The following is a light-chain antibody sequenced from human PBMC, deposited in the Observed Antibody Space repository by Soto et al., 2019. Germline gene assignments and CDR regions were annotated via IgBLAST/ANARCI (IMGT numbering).Light chain of an antibody. V-gene: IGLV2-23*02. CDR2: EVT. CDR3: CSYAGGYTYL. J-gene: IGLJ1*01. Sequence: SPGQSIAIPCTGTSSVVGSYNLVSWYQQHPGKAPKLIIYEVTNRPSGLSNRFSGSKSGNTASLTISGLPAEDEADYFCCSYAGGYTYLFGTGTKATVL. CDR1: SSVVGSYNL.